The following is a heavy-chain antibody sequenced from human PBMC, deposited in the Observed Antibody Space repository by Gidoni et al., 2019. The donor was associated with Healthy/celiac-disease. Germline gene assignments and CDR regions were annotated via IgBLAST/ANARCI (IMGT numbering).Heavy chain of an antibody. D-gene: IGHD3-22*01. Sequence: EVQLVGSGGGLVKPGGSLRLSCAASGFTFSNAWMSWVRQAPGKGLEWVGRIKSKTDGGTTDYAAPVKGRFTISRDDSKNTLYLQMNSLKTEDTAVYYCTTDQAYYYDSSGLAFDIWGQGTMVTVSS. J-gene: IGHJ3*02. CDR3: TTDQAYYYDSSGLAFDI. CDR1: GFTFSNAW. CDR2: IKSKTDGGTT. V-gene: IGHV3-15*01.